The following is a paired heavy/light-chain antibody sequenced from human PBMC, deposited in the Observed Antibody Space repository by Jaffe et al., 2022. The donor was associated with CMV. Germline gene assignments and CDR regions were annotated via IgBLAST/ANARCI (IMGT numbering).Heavy chain of an antibody. CDR1: GSSFTSYV. J-gene: IGHJ4*02. V-gene: IGHV1-18*04. CDR3: ARLSTYTSRWYVGVFDY. D-gene: IGHD6-13*01. CDR2: ISAYNGNT. Sequence: QVQLVQSGAEVKKPGASVKVSCKASGSSFTSYVISWVRQAPGQGLEWMGWISAYNGNTNYAQELQGRVTMTTDTSTRTAYMELRSLRSDDTAVYYCARLSTYTSRWYVGVFDYWGQGTLVSVSS.
Light chain of an antibody. V-gene: IGLV1-40*01. J-gene: IGLJ2*01. CDR1: SSNIGADYD. CDR2: GNN. Sequence: QSVLTQPPSVSGAPGLRVTISCTGSSSNIGADYDVHWYQHVPGTAPKLLIYGNNNRPSGVPDRFSGSKSGTSASLAITGLQTDDEADYYCQSYDNTLRGVVFGGGTKLTVL. CDR3: QSYDNTLRGVV.